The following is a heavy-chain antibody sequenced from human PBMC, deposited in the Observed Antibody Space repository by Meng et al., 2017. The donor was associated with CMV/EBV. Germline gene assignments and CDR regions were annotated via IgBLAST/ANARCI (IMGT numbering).Heavy chain of an antibody. CDR3: ARDPGGNSYGSLSYFDY. Sequence: ASVKVSCKASGYTFSNYYMHWVRQAPGQGLEWMGVINPTGGSTSYAQKFQGRVTMTRDTSTSTVYIELSSLRSEDTAVYYCARDPGGNSYGSLSYFDYWGQGTLVTVSS. D-gene: IGHD5-18*01. CDR1: GYTFSNYY. CDR2: INPTGGST. J-gene: IGHJ4*02. V-gene: IGHV1-46*01.